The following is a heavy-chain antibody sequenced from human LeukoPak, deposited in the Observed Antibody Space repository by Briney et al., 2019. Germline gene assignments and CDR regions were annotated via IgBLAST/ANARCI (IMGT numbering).Heavy chain of an antibody. Sequence: GGSLRLSCAASGFTFSSYAMSWVRQAPGKGLEWVSAISGSGGSTYYADSVKGRFTISRDNAKNSLYLQMNSLRAEDTAVYYCARGSTYYDSSGQVPFDYWGQGTLVTVSS. V-gene: IGHV3-23*01. CDR1: GFTFSSYA. J-gene: IGHJ4*02. CDR3: ARGSTYYDSSGQVPFDY. CDR2: ISGSGGST. D-gene: IGHD3-22*01.